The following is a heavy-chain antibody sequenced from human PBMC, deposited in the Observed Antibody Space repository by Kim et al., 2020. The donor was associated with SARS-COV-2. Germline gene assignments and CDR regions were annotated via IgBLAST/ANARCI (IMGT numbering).Heavy chain of an antibody. CDR1: GGSISSYY. CDR2: IYYSGST. CDR3: ARGDYCSSTSCYTADDAFDI. D-gene: IGHD2-2*02. J-gene: IGHJ3*02. Sequence: SETLSLTCTVSGGSISSYYWSWIRQPPGKGLEWIGYIYYSGSTNYNPSLKSRVTISVDTSKNQFSLKLSSVTAADTAVYYCARGDYCSSTSCYTADDAFDIWGQGTMVTVSS. V-gene: IGHV4-59*01.